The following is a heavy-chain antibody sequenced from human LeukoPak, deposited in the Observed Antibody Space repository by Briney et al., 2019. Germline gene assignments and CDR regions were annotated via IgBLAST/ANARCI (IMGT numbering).Heavy chain of an antibody. CDR3: ARGAYGDYVRWFDP. CDR2: IYHSGST. CDR1: GGSISSGGYS. D-gene: IGHD4-17*01. Sequence: PSQTLSLTYAVSGGSISSGGYSWSWIGQPPGKGLEWIGYIYHSGSTYYNPSLKSRVTISVDRSKNQFSLKLSSVTAADTAVYYCARGAYGDYVRWFDPWGQGTLVTVSS. V-gene: IGHV4-30-2*01. J-gene: IGHJ5*02.